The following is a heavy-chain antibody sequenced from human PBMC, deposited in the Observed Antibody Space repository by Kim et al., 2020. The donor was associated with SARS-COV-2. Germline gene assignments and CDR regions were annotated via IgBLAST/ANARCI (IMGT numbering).Heavy chain of an antibody. Sequence: GNTNYAQKFQERVTITRDMSTSTAYMELSSLRSEDTAVYYCAASDWFDPWGQGTLVTVSS. V-gene: IGHV1-58*01. CDR3: AASDWFDP. J-gene: IGHJ5*02. CDR2: GNT.